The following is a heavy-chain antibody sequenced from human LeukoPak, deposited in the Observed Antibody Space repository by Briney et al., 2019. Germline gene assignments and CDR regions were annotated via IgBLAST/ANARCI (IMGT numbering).Heavy chain of an antibody. CDR3: ARVRGGLPYGMDV. D-gene: IGHD3-10*01. Sequence: GGSLRLSCAASGFTFDGYGMSWVRQAPGKGLEWVSAIDWNGANTGYADSVKGRFTVSRDNAKNSLYLHLSSLRAEDTALYYCARVRGGLPYGMDVWGQGTTVTVSS. CDR1: GFTFDGYG. CDR2: IDWNGANT. J-gene: IGHJ6*02. V-gene: IGHV3-20*04.